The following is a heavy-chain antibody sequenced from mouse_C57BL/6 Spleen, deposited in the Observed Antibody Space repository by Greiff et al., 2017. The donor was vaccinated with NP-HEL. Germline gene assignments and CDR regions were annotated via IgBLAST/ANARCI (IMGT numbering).Heavy chain of an antibody. D-gene: IGHD2-4*01. CDR2: ISPGSGST. CDR3: AEANMSTPWYMDD. CDR1: GYTFTSYW. J-gene: IGHJ4*01. Sequence: QVQLQQSGAELVKPGASVKMSCKASGYTFTSYWITWVQQRPGQGLEWIGDISPGSGSTNYNEKFKSKATLTVDPSSSTAYMQRSSLTSEDAAVYYCAEANMSTPWYMDDWGQGTSVTVSS. V-gene: IGHV1-55*01.